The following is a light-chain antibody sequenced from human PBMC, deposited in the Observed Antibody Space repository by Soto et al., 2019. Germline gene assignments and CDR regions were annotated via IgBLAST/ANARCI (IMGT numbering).Light chain of an antibody. CDR3: QQYDNWPLYT. J-gene: IGKJ2*01. CDR2: DAS. Sequence: EVVLTQSPVTLSVAPGERATLSCRASQNIFNKLAWYRLRPGQPPRLLIYDASKRAADVSDRFSGTGSGTEFTVTISGLQSEDSAIYYCQQYDNWPLYTFGQGTTLEIK. CDR1: QNIFNK. V-gene: IGKV3-15*01.